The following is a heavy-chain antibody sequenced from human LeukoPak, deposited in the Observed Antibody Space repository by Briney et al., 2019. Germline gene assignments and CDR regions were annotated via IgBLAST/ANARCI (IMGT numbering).Heavy chain of an antibody. CDR2: IWYDGSNE. Sequence: GGSLRLSCAASGFAFSNQAMGWVRQAPGKGLEWVAVIWYDGSNEYYAESVKGRFTISRDNSKNTLYLQVNSLRAEDTAVYYCARDRGSYYVDYWGQGTLVTVSS. CDR3: ARDRGSYYVDY. V-gene: IGHV3-33*08. J-gene: IGHJ4*02. CDR1: GFAFSNQA. D-gene: IGHD1-26*01.